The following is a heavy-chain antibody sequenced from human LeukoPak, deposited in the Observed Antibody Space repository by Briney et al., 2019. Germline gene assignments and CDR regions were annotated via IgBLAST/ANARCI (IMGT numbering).Heavy chain of an antibody. CDR1: GFNFSSYA. V-gene: IGHV3-30*04. CDR2: TSSDGSKT. J-gene: IGHJ3*02. CDR3: AGGLATGIVGATTRDAFDI. Sequence: GGSLRLSCAASGFNFSSYALHWVRQAPGKGLEWVAVTSSDGSKTYYARSVKGRFTISRDTSESTAYLQMNSLRPEDTAVYYCAGGLATGIVGATTRDAFDIWGQGTMVTVSS. D-gene: IGHD1-26*01.